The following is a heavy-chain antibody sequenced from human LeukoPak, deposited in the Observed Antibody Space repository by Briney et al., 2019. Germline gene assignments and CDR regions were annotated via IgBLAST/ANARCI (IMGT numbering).Heavy chain of an antibody. D-gene: IGHD3-16*02. CDR2: IKSKTDGGTT. J-gene: IGHJ4*02. Sequence: PGGSLRLSCAASGFTFSNAWMSWVRQAPGKGLEWVGRIKSKTDGGTTDDAAPVKGRFTISRDDSKNTLYLQMNSLKTEDTAVYYCTTSNSIMITFGGVIVSDYWGQGTLVTVSS. CDR3: TTSNSIMITFGGVIVSDY. CDR1: GFTFSNAW. V-gene: IGHV3-15*01.